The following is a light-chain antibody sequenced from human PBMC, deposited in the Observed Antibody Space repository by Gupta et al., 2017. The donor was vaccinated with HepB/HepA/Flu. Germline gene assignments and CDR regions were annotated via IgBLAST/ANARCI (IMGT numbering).Light chain of an antibody. V-gene: IGKV1-8*01. J-gene: IGKJ1*01. Sequence: AMRMTQSPSSLSASTGDRATTSCPASQSISSYLAWYQQKPGKAPKLLICSTSTLQSGVPSRFSGSGSGTDFTLTINCLQSEDFATYYCLQYYGSPSTFGQGTKVEVK. CDR1: QSISSY. CDR2: STS. CDR3: LQYYGSPST.